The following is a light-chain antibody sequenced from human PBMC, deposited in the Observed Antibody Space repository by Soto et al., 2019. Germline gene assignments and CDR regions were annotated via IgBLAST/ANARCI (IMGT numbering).Light chain of an antibody. CDR1: QSISNNF. CDR3: QQSGSSSWT. V-gene: IGKV3-20*01. J-gene: IGKJ1*01. CDR2: GET. Sequence: DIVLTQSPGTLSLSPGAAATLSCRASQSISNNFLTWYQQKPGQAPRLLIYGETSRSTGIPDRFSGSGSGTDFTLTISRLEHEDFAVYYCQQSGSSSWTFGQGTKVEI.